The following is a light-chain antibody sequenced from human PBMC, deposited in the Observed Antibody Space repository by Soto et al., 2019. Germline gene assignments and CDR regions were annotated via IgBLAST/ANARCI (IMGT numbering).Light chain of an antibody. CDR1: QSVSSGY. Sequence: EIVLTQSPGTLSLSPGERATLSCRASQSVSSGYLAWYQQKPGLAPRLLIYDVSSRATGIPDRFRGSGSGTDFTLTISRLEPEDLAVYYCQQYGTSVGCTFGGGTKVEIK. V-gene: IGKV3-20*01. CDR2: DVS. CDR3: QQYGTSVGCT. J-gene: IGKJ4*01.